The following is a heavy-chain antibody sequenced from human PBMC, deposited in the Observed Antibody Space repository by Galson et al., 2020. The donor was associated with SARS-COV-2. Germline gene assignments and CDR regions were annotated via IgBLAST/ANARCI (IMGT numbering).Heavy chain of an antibody. J-gene: IGHJ6*04. V-gene: IGHV1-24*01. CDR3: ATGIDKSPVGEREMDV. D-gene: IGHD4-17*01. Sequence: ASVKVSCKVSGYTLTELSMHWVRQAPGKGLEWMGGFDPEDGETIYAQKFQGRVTMTEDTSTDTAYMELSSLRSEDTAVYYCATGIDKSPVGEREMDVWGNGTTVTVSS. CDR1: GYTLTELS. CDR2: FDPEDGET.